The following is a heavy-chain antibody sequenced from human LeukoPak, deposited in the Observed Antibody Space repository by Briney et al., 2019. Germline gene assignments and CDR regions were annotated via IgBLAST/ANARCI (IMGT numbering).Heavy chain of an antibody. CDR1: GYTFTSYD. D-gene: IGHD6-19*01. V-gene: IGHV1-8*01. J-gene: IGHJ4*02. Sequence: ASVKVSCKASGYTFTSYDINWVRQATGQGLEWMGWMNPNSGNTGYAQKFQGRVTMTRNTSISTAYMELSSLRSDDTAVYYCARGDLAVAGSEGYFDYWGQGTLVTVSS. CDR3: ARGDLAVAGSEGYFDY. CDR2: MNPNSGNT.